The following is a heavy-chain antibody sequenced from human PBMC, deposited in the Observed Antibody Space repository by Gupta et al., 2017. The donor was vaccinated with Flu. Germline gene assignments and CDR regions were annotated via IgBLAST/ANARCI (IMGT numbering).Heavy chain of an antibody. V-gene: IGHV1-3*01. Sequence: QVHLVQSGAEVQKPGASVKVSCKAPEYAFSRYAIYWVRQAPGQRLEWMGRINAADGNTKYSQMFQDRVTITRDTSASTAYLELNDLRSEDTAVYYCARGAAYWTNGVCSWGYYFEFWGQGTLVTVSS. CDR1: EYAFSRYA. D-gene: IGHD2-8*01. J-gene: IGHJ4*02. CDR3: ARGAAYWTNGVCSWGYYFEF. CDR2: INAADGNT.